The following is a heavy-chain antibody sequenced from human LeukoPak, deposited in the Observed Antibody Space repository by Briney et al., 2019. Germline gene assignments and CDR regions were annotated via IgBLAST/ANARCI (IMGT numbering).Heavy chain of an antibody. D-gene: IGHD6-19*01. J-gene: IGHJ5*02. CDR1: GGXISSSSYY. V-gene: IGHV4-39*01. CDR3: ARIGTAWYKWFDP. CDR2: IYYSGST. Sequence: SETLSLTCSVSGGXISSSSYYWGWIRQPPGKGLQWIGCIYYSGSTYYNPSLKSRVTISVDTSKNQFSLKLSSVTAADTAVYYCARIGTAWYKWFDPWGQGTLVTVSS.